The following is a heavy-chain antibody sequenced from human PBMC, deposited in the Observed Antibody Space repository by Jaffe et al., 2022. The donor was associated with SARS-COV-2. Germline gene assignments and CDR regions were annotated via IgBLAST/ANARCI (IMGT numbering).Heavy chain of an antibody. CDR1: GFSSSDYE. D-gene: IGHD6-13*01. J-gene: IGHJ4*02. V-gene: IGHV3-48*03. CDR2: MSSSGGTI. Sequence: EVQLVESGGGLVQPGGSLRLSCAASGFSSSDYEMNWVRQAPGKGLEWVSYMSSSGGTIYYADSVKGRFTISRDNAKNSLYLQMNSLRAEDTAVYYCARDYPRLHSISWPSTFDYWGQGTLVTVSS. CDR3: ARDYPRLHSISWPSTFDY.